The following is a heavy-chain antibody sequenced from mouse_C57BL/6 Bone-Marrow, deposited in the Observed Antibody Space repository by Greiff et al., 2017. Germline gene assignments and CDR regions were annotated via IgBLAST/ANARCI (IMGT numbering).Heavy chain of an antibody. J-gene: IGHJ2*01. V-gene: IGHV2-2*01. CDR1: GFSLTSYG. CDR2: IWSGGST. D-gene: IGHD1-1*01. Sequence: VKLVESGPGLVQPSQSLSITCTVSGFSLTSYGVHWVRQSPGKGLEWLGVIWSGGSTDYNAAFISRLSISKDNSKSQVFFKMNSLQADDTAIYYCARNRATVVHNYFDYWGQGTTLTVSS. CDR3: ARNRATVVHNYFDY.